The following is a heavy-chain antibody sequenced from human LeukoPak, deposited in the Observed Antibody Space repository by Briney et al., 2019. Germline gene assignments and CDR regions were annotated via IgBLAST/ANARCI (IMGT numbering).Heavy chain of an antibody. V-gene: IGHV4-59*01. Sequence: PSETLSLTCSVSGGSISSYYWSWVRQPPGKGLEWLGYIYYSGTTHYNPSLKSRVTISVDRSKNQFSLNLSSVTAADTAVYYCARVLYWSGYYDSWGQGTLVTVPS. CDR1: GGSISSYY. D-gene: IGHD3-3*01. CDR3: ARVLYWSGYYDS. J-gene: IGHJ4*02. CDR2: IYYSGTT.